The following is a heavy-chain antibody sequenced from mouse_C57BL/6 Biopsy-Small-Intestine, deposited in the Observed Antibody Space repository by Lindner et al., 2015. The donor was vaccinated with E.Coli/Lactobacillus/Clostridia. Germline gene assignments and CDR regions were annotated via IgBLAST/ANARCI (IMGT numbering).Heavy chain of an antibody. V-gene: IGHV1-80*01. CDR3: TNWDVAGY. CDR2: IYPGDGDT. CDR1: GYAFSSYW. Sequence: VQLQESGAELVKPGASVKISCKASGYAFSSYWMNWVKQRPGKGLEWIGQIYPGDGDTNYNGNFKGKATLTADKSSNTAYMQLSSLTSEDSAVYFCTNWDVAGYWGQGTLVTVSA. J-gene: IGHJ3*02. D-gene: IGHD4-1*01.